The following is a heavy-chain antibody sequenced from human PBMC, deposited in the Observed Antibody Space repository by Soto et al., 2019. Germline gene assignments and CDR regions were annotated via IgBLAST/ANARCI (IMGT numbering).Heavy chain of an antibody. J-gene: IGHJ4*02. CDR2: INPNSGNI. CDR3: ARGLASGSYYRLDD. CDR1: GNTFTSYD. Sequence: ASVQVSCKASGNTFTSYDINWVRQATGHGLEWMGWINPNSGNIGYAQKFQGRVTMTRDTAIRTAYMEVSRLRSDDTAVYYCARGLASGSYYRLDDWGQGTLVTVSS. V-gene: IGHV1-8*01. D-gene: IGHD3-10*01.